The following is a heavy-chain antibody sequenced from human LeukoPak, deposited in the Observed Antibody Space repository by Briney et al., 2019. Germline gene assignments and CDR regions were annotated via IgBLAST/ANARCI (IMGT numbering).Heavy chain of an antibody. CDR2: IYSGGST. Sequence: GGSLRLSCAASGFTISSKYMSWVRQAPGKGLEWVSVIYSGGSTNYADSVKGRFTISRDSSKNTLYLQMNSLRAEDTAVYYCARSAWFDPWGQGTLVTVSS. J-gene: IGHJ5*02. V-gene: IGHV3-66*01. CDR1: GFTISSKY. CDR3: ARSAWFDP.